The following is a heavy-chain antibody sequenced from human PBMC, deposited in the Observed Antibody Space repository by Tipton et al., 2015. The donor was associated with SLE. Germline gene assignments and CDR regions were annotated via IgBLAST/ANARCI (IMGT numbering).Heavy chain of an antibody. D-gene: IGHD1-1*01. J-gene: IGHJ4*02. Sequence: TLSLTCTVSGYSISSGYYWGWIRQPPGKGLEWIGSIYHSGSIYYNPSLKSRVTISVDTSKNQFSLKLSSVTAADTAVYYCARAGRAWNLFDYWGQGTLVTVSS. CDR3: ARAGRAWNLFDY. CDR1: GYSISSGYY. CDR2: IYHSGSI. V-gene: IGHV4-38-2*02.